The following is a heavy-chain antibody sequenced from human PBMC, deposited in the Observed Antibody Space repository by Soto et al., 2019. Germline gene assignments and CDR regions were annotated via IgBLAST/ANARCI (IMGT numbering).Heavy chain of an antibody. V-gene: IGHV1-18*01. Sequence: ASVKVSCKASGYTFTSYGISWVRQAPGQGLEWMGWISAYNGNTNYAQKLQGRVTMTTDTSTSTAYMELRSLRSDDTAVYYCARGNSGYDFWSGYYAPTPWWFDPWGQGTLVTVSS. CDR2: ISAYNGNT. D-gene: IGHD3-3*01. J-gene: IGHJ5*02. CDR1: GYTFTSYG. CDR3: ARGNSGYDFWSGYYAPTPWWFDP.